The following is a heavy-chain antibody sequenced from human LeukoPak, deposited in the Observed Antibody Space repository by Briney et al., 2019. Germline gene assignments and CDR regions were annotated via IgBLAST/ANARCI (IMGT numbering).Heavy chain of an antibody. CDR3: ARVGSRYSSGWYYDY. D-gene: IGHD6-19*01. CDR1: GYTFTGYY. J-gene: IGHJ4*02. V-gene: IGHV1-2*02. CDR2: INPNSGGT. Sequence: ASVKVSCKASGYTFTGYYMHWVRQAPGQGLEWMGWINPNSGGTNYAQKFQGRVTMTRDTSISTAYMELSRLRSDDTAVYYCARVGSRYSSGWYYDYWGQGTLVSVSS.